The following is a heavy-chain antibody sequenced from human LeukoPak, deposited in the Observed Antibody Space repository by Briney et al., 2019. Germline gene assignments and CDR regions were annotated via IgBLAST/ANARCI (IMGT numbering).Heavy chain of an antibody. CDR3: ARVDYEGYDY. Sequence: RAGGSLKLSCAASGFTFSSYSMNWVRQAPGKGLEWVSSISSSSSYMYYADSVKGRFTISRDNAKNSLYLQMNSLRAEDTAVYYCARVDYEGYDYWGQGTLVTVSS. J-gene: IGHJ4*02. CDR1: GFTFSSYS. D-gene: IGHD3-22*01. CDR2: ISSSSSYM. V-gene: IGHV3-21*01.